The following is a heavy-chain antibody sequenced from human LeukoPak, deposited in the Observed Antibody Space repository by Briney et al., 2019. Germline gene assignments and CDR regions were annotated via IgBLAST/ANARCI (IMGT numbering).Heavy chain of an antibody. D-gene: IGHD2-2*01. CDR1: GYTFTGYY. Sequence: ASVTVSCKASGYTFTGYYMHWVRQAPGQGLEWMGWINPNSGGTNYAQKFQGRVTMTRDTSISTAYMELSRLRSDDTAVYYCARKYCSSTSCYRHYYYYMDVWGKGTTVTVSS. CDR2: INPNSGGT. V-gene: IGHV1-2*02. CDR3: ARKYCSSTSCYRHYYYYMDV. J-gene: IGHJ6*03.